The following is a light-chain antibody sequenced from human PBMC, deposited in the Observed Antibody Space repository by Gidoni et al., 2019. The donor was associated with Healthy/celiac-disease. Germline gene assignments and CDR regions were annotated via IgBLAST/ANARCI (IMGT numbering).Light chain of an antibody. Sequence: DIGMTQSPDPLADSLGEKATINCKSSKGVLYSSNNKNYLPWYQQKPGQPPKLLINWSSTRESGLPDRFSGSVSGTDFTLTISRLPAEDAAVYYCQHYYSPLYTFGPGTKLEIK. CDR2: WSS. V-gene: IGKV4-1*01. CDR1: KGVLYSSNNKNY. CDR3: QHYYSPLYT. J-gene: IGKJ2*01.